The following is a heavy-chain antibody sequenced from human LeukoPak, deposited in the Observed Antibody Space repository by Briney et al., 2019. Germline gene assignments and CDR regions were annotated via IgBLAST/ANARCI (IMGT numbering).Heavy chain of an antibody. CDR3: ARRRDGYNYVAFDY. Sequence: SETLSLTCTVSGGSISSSSYYWGWIRQPPGKGLEWIGSIYYSGSTYYNPSLKRRVTISVDTSKNQFSLKLSSVTAADTAVYYCARRRDGYNYVAFDYWGQGTLVTVSS. CDR1: GGSISSSSYY. CDR2: IYYSGST. D-gene: IGHD5-24*01. J-gene: IGHJ4*02. V-gene: IGHV4-39*01.